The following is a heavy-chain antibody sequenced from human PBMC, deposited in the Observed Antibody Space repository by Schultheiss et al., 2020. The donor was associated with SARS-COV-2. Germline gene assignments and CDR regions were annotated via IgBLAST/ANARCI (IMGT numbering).Heavy chain of an antibody. CDR2: ISSSGSTI. J-gene: IGHJ4*02. D-gene: IGHD6-19*01. CDR1: GFIFSSYW. CDR3: ARVAGTGDNDY. V-gene: IGHV3-48*04. Sequence: GGSLRLSCAASGFIFSSYWMHWVRQAPGKGLEWVSYISSSGSTIYYADSVKGRFTISRDNAKNSLYLQMNSLRAEDTAVYYCARVAGTGDNDYWGQGTLVTVSS.